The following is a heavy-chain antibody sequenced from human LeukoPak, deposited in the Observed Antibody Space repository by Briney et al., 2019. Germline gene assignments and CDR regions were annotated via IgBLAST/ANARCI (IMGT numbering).Heavy chain of an antibody. V-gene: IGHV1-69*01. J-gene: IGHJ3*02. CDR2: IIPIFGTA. CDR3: AREHPHDYGDYSSTTFDI. D-gene: IGHD4-17*01. CDR1: GGTFSSYA. Sequence: GSSVKVSCKASGGTFSSYAISWVRQAPGQGLEWMGGIIPIFGTANYAQKLQGRVTITADESTSTAYMELSSLRSEDTAVYYCAREHPHDYGDYSSTTFDIWGQGTMVTVSS.